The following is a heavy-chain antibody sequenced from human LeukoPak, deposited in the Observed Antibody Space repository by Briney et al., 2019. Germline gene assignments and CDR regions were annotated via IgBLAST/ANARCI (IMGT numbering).Heavy chain of an antibody. J-gene: IGHJ4*02. CDR1: GGSFSGYY. CDR3: ARANIVVVPGKAFDY. D-gene: IGHD2-2*01. CDR2: INHSGST. Sequence: PSETLSLTCAVYGGSFSGYYWSWIRLPPGKGLEWIGEINHSGSTNYNPSLKSRVTISVDTSKNQFSLKLSSVTAADTAVYYCARANIVVVPGKAFDYWGQGTLVTVSS. V-gene: IGHV4-34*01.